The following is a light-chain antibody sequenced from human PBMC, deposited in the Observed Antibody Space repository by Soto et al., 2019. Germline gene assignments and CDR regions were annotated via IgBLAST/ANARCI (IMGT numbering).Light chain of an antibody. V-gene: IGLV2-14*01. CDR3: SSYTSSSTPYV. J-gene: IGLJ1*01. CDR2: EVS. CDR1: SSDVGGYNY. Sequence: QAALSQPGSVSGPPRQSITISCTGTSSDVGGYNYVSWYQQHPGKAPKLMIYEVSNRPSGVSNRFSGSKSGNTASLTISGLQAEDEADYYCSSYTSSSTPYVFGTGTKVTVL.